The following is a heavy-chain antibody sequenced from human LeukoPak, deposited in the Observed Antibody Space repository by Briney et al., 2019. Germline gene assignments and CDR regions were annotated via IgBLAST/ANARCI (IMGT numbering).Heavy chain of an antibody. V-gene: IGHV3-48*04. CDR3: ARGLSGYDSKRYYYYMDV. J-gene: IGHJ6*03. Sequence: PGGSLRLSCAASGFTFSSYSMNWVRQAPGKGLEWVSYISSSSSTIYYADSVKGRFTISRDNAKNSLYLQMNSLRAEDTAVYYCARGLSGYDSKRYYYYMDVWGKGTTVTVSS. CDR1: GFTFSSYS. CDR2: ISSSSSTI. D-gene: IGHD5-12*01.